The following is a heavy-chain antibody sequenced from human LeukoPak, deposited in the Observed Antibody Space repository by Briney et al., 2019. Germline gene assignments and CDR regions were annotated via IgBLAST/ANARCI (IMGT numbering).Heavy chain of an antibody. Sequence: PGGSLRLSCAASGFTFSDYYMSWIRQAPGKGLEWVANIKEDGSKKNYVDSVKGRFTIFRDNAKNSLYLQMNSLRAEDTAVYYCATPLDYYDSSGYHQGGDWGQGTLVTVSS. CDR3: ATPLDYYDSSGYHQGGD. CDR2: IKEDGSKK. V-gene: IGHV3-7*03. CDR1: GFTFSDYY. D-gene: IGHD3-22*01. J-gene: IGHJ4*02.